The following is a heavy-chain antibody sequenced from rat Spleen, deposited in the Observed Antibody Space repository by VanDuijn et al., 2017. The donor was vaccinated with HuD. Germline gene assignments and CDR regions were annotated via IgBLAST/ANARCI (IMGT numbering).Heavy chain of an antibody. J-gene: IGHJ2*01. D-gene: IGHD1-11*01. CDR3: ARRHYGYTDYFDY. Sequence: EVQLVDSGGGLVQPGRSLKLSCAASGFTFSKYGMSWVRQAPTKGLEWVASISSGGGNTYYRDSVKGRFTISRDIAKSTLYLQMDSLGSEDTATYYCARRHYGYTDYFDYWGQGVMVTVSS. V-gene: IGHV5S13*01. CDR2: ISSGGGNT. CDR1: GFTFSKYG.